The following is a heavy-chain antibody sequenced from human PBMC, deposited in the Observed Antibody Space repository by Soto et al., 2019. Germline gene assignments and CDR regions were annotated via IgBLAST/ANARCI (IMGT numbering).Heavy chain of an antibody. Sequence: EVQLVESGGGLVQPGGSLRLSCAASGFTFSSYDMHWVRQATGKGLEWVSAIGTAGDTYYPGSVKGRFTISRENAKNSLXLXXNSLRAGDTAVYYCARGTYYDILTGYLDRDWYFDLWGRGTLVTVSS. CDR1: GFTFSSYD. J-gene: IGHJ2*01. V-gene: IGHV3-13*01. CDR3: ARGTYYDILTGYLDRDWYFDL. D-gene: IGHD3-9*01. CDR2: IGTAGDT.